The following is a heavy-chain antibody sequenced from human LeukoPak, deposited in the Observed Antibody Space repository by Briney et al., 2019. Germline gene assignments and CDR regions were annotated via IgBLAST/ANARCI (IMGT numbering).Heavy chain of an antibody. CDR3: ARGNYDILTGVGSWFDP. V-gene: IGHV4-59*01. Sequence: SETLSLTCTVSGGSISSYYWSWIRQPPGKGLEWIGYIYYSGSTNYNPSLKSRVTISVDTSKNQFSLKLSSVTAADTAVYYCARGNYDILTGVGSWFDPGGQGTLVTVSS. CDR2: IYYSGST. CDR1: GGSISSYY. J-gene: IGHJ5*02. D-gene: IGHD3-9*01.